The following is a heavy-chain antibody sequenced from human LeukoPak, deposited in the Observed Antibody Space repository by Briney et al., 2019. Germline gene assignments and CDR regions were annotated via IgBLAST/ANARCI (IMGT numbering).Heavy chain of an antibody. V-gene: IGHV3-30*02. CDR1: GFTFSSYG. J-gene: IGHJ4*02. CDR3: ARDITVRGVSETGDY. D-gene: IGHD3-10*01. CDR2: IRYDGSNK. Sequence: GGSLRLSCAASGFTFSSYGMHWVRQAPGKGLEWVAFIRYDGSNKYYADSVKGRFTISRDNSKNTLYLQMNSLRAEDTAVYYCARDITVRGVSETGDYWGQGTLVTVSS.